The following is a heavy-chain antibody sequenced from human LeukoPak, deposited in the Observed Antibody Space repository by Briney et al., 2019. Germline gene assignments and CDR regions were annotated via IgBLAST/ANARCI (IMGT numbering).Heavy chain of an antibody. Sequence: GGSLRLSCVASGFSFNISTMHWVRQAPGKGLHWVAVIWFDGSTKYYTDSVKGRFTISRDNSKNTLYLQMNNLRAEDTAVYYCASRDHWGQGTLATVSS. CDR2: IWFDGSTK. CDR3: ASRDH. V-gene: IGHV3-33*01. J-gene: IGHJ4*02. CDR1: GFSFNIST.